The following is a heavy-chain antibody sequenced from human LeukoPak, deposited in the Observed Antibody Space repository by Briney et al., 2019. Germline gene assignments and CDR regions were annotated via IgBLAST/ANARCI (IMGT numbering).Heavy chain of an antibody. Sequence: TPSETLSLTCAVYGGSFSGYYWSWLRQPPGKGLEWIGEINHSGSTDYNPSLKSRVTISVDTSKNQFSLKLSSVTAADTAVYYCARGPRYSYGLGLWGQGTLVTVSS. D-gene: IGHD5-18*01. CDR1: GGSFSGYY. J-gene: IGHJ4*02. CDR3: ARGPRYSYGLGL. V-gene: IGHV4-34*01. CDR2: INHSGST.